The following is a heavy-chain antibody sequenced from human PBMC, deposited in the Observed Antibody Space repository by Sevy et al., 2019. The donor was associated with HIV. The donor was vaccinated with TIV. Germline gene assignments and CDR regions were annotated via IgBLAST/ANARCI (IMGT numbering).Heavy chain of an antibody. CDR1: GFDFRSYA. CDR2: ISGRGDST. Sequence: GGSLRLSCAASGFDFRSYAMSWVRQAPGKGLEWVSGISGRGDSTYYADSVKGRFTISRDNSKNTLYLQMNSLRVEDTAVYYCAKRPYYYDSSGYDGLPPGAFDIWGQWTMVTVSS. V-gene: IGHV3-23*01. D-gene: IGHD3-22*01. J-gene: IGHJ3*02. CDR3: AKRPYYYDSSGYDGLPPGAFDI.